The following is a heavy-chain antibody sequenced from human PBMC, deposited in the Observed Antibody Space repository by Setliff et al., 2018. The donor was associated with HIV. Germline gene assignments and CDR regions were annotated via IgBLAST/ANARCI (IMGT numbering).Heavy chain of an antibody. CDR3: ARDCRTSPPRASIAAPPCGRDV. CDR1: GFTFSSYS. CDR2: ISSSSSYI. Sequence: PGGSLRLSCAASGFTFSSYSMNWVRQAPGKGLEWDSSISSSSSYIYYADSVKGRFTISRDNAKNSLYLQMNSLRAEDTAVYYCARDCRTSPPRASIAAPPCGRDVWGQGTTFTVSS. D-gene: IGHD6-6*01. V-gene: IGHV3-21*01. J-gene: IGHJ6*02.